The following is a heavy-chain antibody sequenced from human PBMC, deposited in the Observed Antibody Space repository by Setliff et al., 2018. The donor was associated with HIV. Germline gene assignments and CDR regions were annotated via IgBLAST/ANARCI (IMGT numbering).Heavy chain of an antibody. Sequence: LRLSCAASGFAFSTYAMSWVRQAPGKGLEWVSAISDSGGGTYYADSVKGRFTVSRDNSKYTLYLQMNSLRVEDTAVYYCARDKGSSGWSAWGQGTLVTVSS. D-gene: IGHD6-19*01. CDR2: ISDSGGGT. J-gene: IGHJ5*02. CDR3: ARDKGSSGWSA. V-gene: IGHV3-23*01. CDR1: GFAFSTYA.